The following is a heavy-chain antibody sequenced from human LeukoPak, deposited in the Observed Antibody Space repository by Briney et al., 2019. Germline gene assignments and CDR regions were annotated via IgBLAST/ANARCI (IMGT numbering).Heavy chain of an antibody. V-gene: IGHV3-23*01. D-gene: IGHD6-13*01. J-gene: IGHJ4*02. CDR2: ISGSGYT. CDR1: GFTVSNNG. Sequence: PGGSLRLSSAASGFTVSNNGLSWFRQAPGKGLEWVSDISGSGYTYYAESVKGRFTISRDNSKNTLYLQVNSLRAEDTALYYASGHGSSSYWGQGTLVAVSS. CDR3: SGHGSSSY.